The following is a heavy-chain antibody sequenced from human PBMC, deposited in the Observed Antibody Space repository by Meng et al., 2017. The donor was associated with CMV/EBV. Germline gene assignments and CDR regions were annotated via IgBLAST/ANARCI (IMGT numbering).Heavy chain of an antibody. CDR3: ANAVVRYNWFDP. Sequence: ASVKVSCKASGCTFTSYYMHWVRQAPGQGLEWMGIINPSGGSTSYAQKFQGRVTMTRDTSTSTVYMELSSLRSEDTAVYYCANAVVRYNWFDPWGQGTLVTVSS. CDR2: INPSGGST. V-gene: IGHV1-46*01. J-gene: IGHJ5*02. CDR1: GCTFTSYY. D-gene: IGHD4-23*01.